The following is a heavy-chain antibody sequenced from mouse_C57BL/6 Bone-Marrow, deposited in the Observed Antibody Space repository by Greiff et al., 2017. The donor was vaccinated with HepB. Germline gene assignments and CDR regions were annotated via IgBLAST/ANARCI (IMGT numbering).Heavy chain of an antibody. CDR3: TRDRGTPYWYFDV. CDR1: GFTFSSYA. Sequence: EVKVVESGEGLVKPGGSLKLSCAASGFTFSSYAMSWVRQTPEKRLEWVAYISSGGDYIYYADTVKGRFTISRDNARNTLYLQMSSLKSEDTAMYYCTRDRGTPYWYFDVWGTGTTVTVSS. J-gene: IGHJ1*03. D-gene: IGHD3-3*01. V-gene: IGHV5-9-1*02. CDR2: ISSGGDYI.